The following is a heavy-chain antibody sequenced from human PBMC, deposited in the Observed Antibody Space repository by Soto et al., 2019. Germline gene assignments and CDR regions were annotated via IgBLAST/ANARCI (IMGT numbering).Heavy chain of an antibody. CDR1: GGSISGYY. D-gene: IGHD3-22*01. Sequence: SETLSLTCTVSGGSISGYYWSWLRQPPGKGLEWIGYIYNSGSTNYNPSRRSRVTMSIDTSKNQFSLKLSSVTAADTAVYYCMLGSGWKDFDYWGQGTLVTVSS. CDR2: IYNSGST. V-gene: IGHV4-59*08. CDR3: MLGSGWKDFDY. J-gene: IGHJ4*02.